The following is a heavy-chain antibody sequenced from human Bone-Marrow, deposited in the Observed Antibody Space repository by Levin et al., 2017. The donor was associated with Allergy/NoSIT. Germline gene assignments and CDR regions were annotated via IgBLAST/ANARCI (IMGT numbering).Heavy chain of an antibody. CDR2: ISYDGSIK. Sequence: GGSLRLSCAASGFTFSSYGMHWVRQAPGKGLEWVAVISYDGSIKYYADSVKGRFTISRDNSKNTLYLQMNSLRAEDTAVYYCATYYDSSGYYGNDAFDIWGQGTMVTVSS. V-gene: IGHV3-30*03. J-gene: IGHJ3*02. D-gene: IGHD3-22*01. CDR3: ATYYDSSGYYGNDAFDI. CDR1: GFTFSSYG.